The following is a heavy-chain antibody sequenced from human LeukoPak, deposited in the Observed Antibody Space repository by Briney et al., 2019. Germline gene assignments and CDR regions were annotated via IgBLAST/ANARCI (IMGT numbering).Heavy chain of an antibody. CDR1: GFTFSSYA. V-gene: IGHV3-23*01. D-gene: IGHD3-3*01. Sequence: GGSLRLSCAASGFTFSSYAMSWVRQAPGKGLEWVSAISGSGGSTYYADSVKGRFTISRDNSKNTLYLQMNSLRAEDTAVYYCAKDAISITIFGVVDLNADAFDIWGQGTMVTVSS. CDR2: ISGSGGST. CDR3: AKDAISITIFGVVDLNADAFDI. J-gene: IGHJ3*02.